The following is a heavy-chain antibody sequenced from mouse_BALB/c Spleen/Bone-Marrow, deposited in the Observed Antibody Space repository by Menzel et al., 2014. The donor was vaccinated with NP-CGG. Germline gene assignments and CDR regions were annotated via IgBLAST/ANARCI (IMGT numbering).Heavy chain of an antibody. CDR1: GYTFINYW. D-gene: IGHD2-1*01. CDR2: FYPGSGTT. Sequence: GSELVRPGASVKLSCKASGYTFINYWIHWVKQRPGQGLEWIGNFYPGSGTTDYDEKFKTKATLTVDTFSSTAYMQLSSLTSEDSAVYYCTKGNYFFDYWGQGTTLTVSS. V-gene: IGHV1S22*01. J-gene: IGHJ2*01. CDR3: TKGNYFFDY.